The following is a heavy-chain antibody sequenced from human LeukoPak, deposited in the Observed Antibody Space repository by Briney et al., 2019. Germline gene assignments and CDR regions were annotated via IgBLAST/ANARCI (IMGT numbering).Heavy chain of an antibody. CDR1: GYSISSGYY. D-gene: IGHD5-18*01. CDR2: IYHSGST. J-gene: IGHJ4*02. Sequence: SETLSLTCTVSGYSISSGYYWGWIRQPPGKGLEWIGSIYHSGSTYYNPSLKSRVTISVDTSKNQFSLKLSSVTAADTAVYYCARVGRSGYRRTTFDYWGQGTLVTVSS. V-gene: IGHV4-38-2*02. CDR3: ARVGRSGYRRTTFDY.